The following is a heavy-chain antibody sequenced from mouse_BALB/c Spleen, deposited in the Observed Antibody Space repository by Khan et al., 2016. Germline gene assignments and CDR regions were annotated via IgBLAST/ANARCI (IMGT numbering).Heavy chain of an antibody. CDR2: IYPGDGDT. D-gene: IGHD2-2*01. J-gene: IGHJ2*01. V-gene: IGHV1-87*01. Sequence: QVQLKESGAELARPGASVKLSCKASGYTFTSYWMQWVKQRPGQGLEWIGAIYPGDGDTRYTQKFKGKATLTADKSSSTAYMQLSSLASEDSAVYYCARRGGYGPSFDWGQGTTLTVSS. CDR1: GYTFTSYW. CDR3: ARRGGYGPSFD.